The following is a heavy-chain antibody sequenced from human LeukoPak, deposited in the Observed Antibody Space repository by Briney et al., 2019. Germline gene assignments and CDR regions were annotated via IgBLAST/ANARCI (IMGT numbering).Heavy chain of an antibody. J-gene: IGHJ4*02. D-gene: IGHD2-8*02. Sequence: PSETLSLTCAVSGGSISSGGYSWSWIRQPPGKGLEWIGYIYESGSTYYNPSLKSRVTISIDRSKNQFSLKLSSVTAADTAVYYCATGSYSGGFDKWGQGTLVIVSS. V-gene: IGHV4-30-2*01. CDR3: ATGSYSGGFDK. CDR1: GGSISSGGYS. CDR2: IYESGST.